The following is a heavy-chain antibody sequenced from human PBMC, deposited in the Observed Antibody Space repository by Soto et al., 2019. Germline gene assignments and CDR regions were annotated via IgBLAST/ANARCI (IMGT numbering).Heavy chain of an antibody. J-gene: IGHJ5*02. V-gene: IGHV4-59*08. CDR1: GGSITSSYY. D-gene: IGHD4-17*01. CDR3: ARHSTDYGFDP. CDR2: IYSSVRT. Sequence: QVQLQESGPGLVKPSETLSLTCTVAGGSITSSYYWAWIRQPPGRGLEWIGHIYSSVRTNQFPSLKSRVTISMDASKSQFYLRLSSVTAADTAVYFCARHSTDYGFDPWGQGTLVTVSS.